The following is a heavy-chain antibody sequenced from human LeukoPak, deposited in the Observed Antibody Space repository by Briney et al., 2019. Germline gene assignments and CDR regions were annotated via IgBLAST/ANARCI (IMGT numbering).Heavy chain of an antibody. D-gene: IGHD3-10*01. CDR2: VSGSGVTR. CDR1: GFTFSRFA. V-gene: IGHV3-23*01. J-gene: IGHJ4*02. CDR3: AKDRGTVRGVTWDY. Sequence: GGSLRLSCAASGFTFSRFAMSWVRQAPGKGLEWVSTVSGSGVTRYYADSVKGRFTVSRDNSKNTLYLQMNSLRAEDTAVHSCAKDRGTVRGVTWDYWGQGTLITVSS.